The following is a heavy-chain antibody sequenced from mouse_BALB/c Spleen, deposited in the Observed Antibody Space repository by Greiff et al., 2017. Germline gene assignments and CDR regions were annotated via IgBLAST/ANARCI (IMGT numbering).Heavy chain of an antibody. CDR3: ARVTPYAMDY. V-gene: IGHV2-9*02. CDR1: GFSLTSYG. CDR2: IWAGGST. Sequence: VQVVESGPGLVAPSQSLSITCTVSGFSLTSYGVHWVRQPPGKGLEWLGVIWAGGSTNYNSALMSRLSISKDNSKSQVFLKMNSLQTDDTAMYYCARVTPYAMDYWGQGTSVTVSS. J-gene: IGHJ4*01.